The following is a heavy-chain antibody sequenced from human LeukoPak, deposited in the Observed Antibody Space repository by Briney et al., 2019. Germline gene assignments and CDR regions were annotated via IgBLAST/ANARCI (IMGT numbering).Heavy chain of an antibody. CDR1: GFTFSSYG. D-gene: IGHD3-22*01. CDR2: IRYDGSNK. CDR3: AKDRGFRGYVESLGY. Sequence: PGGSLRLSCAASGFTFSSYGMHWVRQAPGKGLEWVAFIRYDGSNKYYADSVKGRFTISGDNSKNTLYLQMNRLRAEDTAVYYCAKDRGFRGYVESLGYWGQGTLVTVSS. J-gene: IGHJ4*02. V-gene: IGHV3-30*02.